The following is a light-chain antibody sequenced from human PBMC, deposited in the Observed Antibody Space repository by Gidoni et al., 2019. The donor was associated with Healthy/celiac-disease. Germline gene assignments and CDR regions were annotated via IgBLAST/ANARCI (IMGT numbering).Light chain of an antibody. Sequence: DIPMTHSPSSLSASVGDRVTITCQASQDISNYLNWYQQKPGKAPKLLIYDASNLETGVPSGFSGSGSGTDFTFTISSLQPEDIATYYCQQYDNLPLTFGGGTKVEIK. CDR1: QDISNY. CDR2: DAS. J-gene: IGKJ4*01. V-gene: IGKV1-33*01. CDR3: QQYDNLPLT.